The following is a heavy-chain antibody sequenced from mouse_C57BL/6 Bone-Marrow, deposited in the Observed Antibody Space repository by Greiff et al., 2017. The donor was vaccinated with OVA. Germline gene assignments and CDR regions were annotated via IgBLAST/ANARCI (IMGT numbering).Heavy chain of an antibody. CDR2: ISNKANNHAT. V-gene: IGHV6-6*01. Sequence: DVQLQASGGGLVQPGGSMKLSCAASGFTFSDAWMDWVRPSPEKGLEWVAEISNKANNHATYYAESVKGRFTISRDDSKSSVYQQMNSLRAEDTGIYYCTMHYYGTRYAMDYWGQGTAVTVSS. CDR3: TMHYYGTRYAMDY. J-gene: IGHJ4*01. D-gene: IGHD1-1*01. CDR1: GFTFSDAW.